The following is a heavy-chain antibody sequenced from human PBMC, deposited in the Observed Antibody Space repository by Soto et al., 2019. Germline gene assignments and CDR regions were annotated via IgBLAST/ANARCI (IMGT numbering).Heavy chain of an antibody. V-gene: IGHV4-4*07. CDR1: GGSISSYY. Sequence: SETLSLTCTVSGGSISSYYWSWIRQPAGKGLEWIGRIYTSGSTNYNPSLKSRVTMSVDTSKNQFSLKLSSVTAADTAVYYCAIDWERSGSYYFDYWGQGTLVTVSS. CDR2: IYTSGST. D-gene: IGHD1-26*01. CDR3: AIDWERSGSYYFDY. J-gene: IGHJ4*02.